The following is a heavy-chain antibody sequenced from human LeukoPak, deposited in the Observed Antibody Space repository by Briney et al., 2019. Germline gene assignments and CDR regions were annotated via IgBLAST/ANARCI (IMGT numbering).Heavy chain of an antibody. CDR2: IDPSDSYT. CDR1: GYSFSSYW. D-gene: IGHD5-12*01. CDR3: ARLRTDSGHDYMYFHH. J-gene: IGHJ1*01. V-gene: IGHV5-10-1*01. Sequence: GESLKISCKGSGYSFSSYWISWVRQMPGKGLEWMGRIDPSDSYTSYSPSFEGHVTISADESTSTAYLQWSSLKASDTAMYYCARLRTDSGHDYMYFHHWGQGTLVTVSS.